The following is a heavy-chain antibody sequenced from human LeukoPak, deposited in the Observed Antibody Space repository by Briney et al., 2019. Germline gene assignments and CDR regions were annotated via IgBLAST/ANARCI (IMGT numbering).Heavy chain of an antibody. CDR2: IDNRGST. CDR3: ARDSDSGFQ. J-gene: IGHJ4*02. D-gene: IGHD3-16*01. CDR1: GGSFSFYF. Sequence: SETLSLTGTVSGGSFSFYFWHWIRQPPGEGLDWIGEIDNRGSTQYKPSLRSRGIISIDTSGNHFSLKLTSVTAADTAVYFCARDSDSGFQWGQGMLVTVSS. V-gene: IGHV4-34*01.